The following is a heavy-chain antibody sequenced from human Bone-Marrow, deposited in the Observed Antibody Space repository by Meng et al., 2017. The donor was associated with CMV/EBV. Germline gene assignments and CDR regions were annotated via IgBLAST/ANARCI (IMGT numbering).Heavy chain of an antibody. V-gene: IGHV4-34*01. J-gene: IGHJ4*02. CDR1: GFTFSSYW. Sequence: GSLRLSCAASGFTFSSYWMSWVRQAPGKGLEWIGDINDSGSTKYNPSLQRRVTISVDTARNQFSLKVRFVTAADTAVYYCAKGDPRQRAAAGVDYWGQGTLVTVSS. CDR2: INDSGST. CDR3: AKGDPRQRAAAGVDY. D-gene: IGHD6-13*01.